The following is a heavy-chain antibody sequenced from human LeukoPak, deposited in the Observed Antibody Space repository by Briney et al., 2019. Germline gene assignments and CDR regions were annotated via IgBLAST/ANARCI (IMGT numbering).Heavy chain of an antibody. CDR2: IKQDGSEK. V-gene: IGHV3-7*01. CDR3: ARGEYGSGDTPTRYYYYYYMDV. CDR1: GFTFSRYG. Sequence: PGGTLRLSCAASGFTFSRYGMSWVRQAPGKGLEWVANIKQDGSEKYYVDSVKGRFTISRDNAKNSLYLQMNSLRAEDTAVYYCARGEYGSGDTPTRYYYYYYMDVWGKGTTVTVSS. D-gene: IGHD3-10*01. J-gene: IGHJ6*03.